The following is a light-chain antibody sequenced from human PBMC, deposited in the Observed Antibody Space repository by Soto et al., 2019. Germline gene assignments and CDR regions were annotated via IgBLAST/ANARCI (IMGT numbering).Light chain of an antibody. CDR3: SSYTSSNTWV. Sequence: QSVLTQPASVSGSPGQSITISCTGTSSDVGGYNSVSWYQQHPGKVPKVMIYEVSNRPSGVSDRFSGSKSGNMASLTISGLQAEDEADYYCSSYTSSNTWVFGGGTQLPVL. CDR2: EVS. V-gene: IGLV2-14*01. J-gene: IGLJ3*02. CDR1: SSDVGGYNS.